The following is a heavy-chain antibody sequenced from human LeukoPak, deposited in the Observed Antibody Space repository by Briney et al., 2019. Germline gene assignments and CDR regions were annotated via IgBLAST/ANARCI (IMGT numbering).Heavy chain of an antibody. V-gene: IGHV4-34*01. D-gene: IGHD5-18*01. CDR3: ARARGYSYGMVDY. J-gene: IGHJ4*02. CDR2: INHSGST. Sequence: SETLSLTWAVYGGSFSGYYWSWIRQPPGKGLEWIGEINHSGSTNYNPSLKSRVTISVDTSKNQFSLKLSSVTAADTAVYYCARARGYSYGMVDYWGQGTLVTVSS. CDR1: GGSFSGYY.